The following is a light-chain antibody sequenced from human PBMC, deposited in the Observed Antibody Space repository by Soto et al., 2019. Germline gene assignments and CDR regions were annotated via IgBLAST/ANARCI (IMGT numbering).Light chain of an antibody. V-gene: IGLV2-14*01. Sequence: QSVLTQPASVSGSPGQSITISCTGTSSDAGKYNYVSWYQQHPAKAPKLMIFEVSNRPSGVSNRFSGSKSGNTASLTISGLQAEDEAEYYCSSYTGSSINTVVFGGGTKVTVL. J-gene: IGLJ2*01. CDR3: SSYTGSSINTVV. CDR1: SSDAGKYNY. CDR2: EVS.